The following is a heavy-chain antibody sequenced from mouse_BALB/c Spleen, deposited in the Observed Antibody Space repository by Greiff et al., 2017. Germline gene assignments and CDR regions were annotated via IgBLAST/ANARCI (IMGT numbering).Heavy chain of an antibody. CDR2: IYPGDGDT. D-gene: IGHD4-1*01. V-gene: IGHV1-80*01. Sequence: VQLQESGAELVRPGSSVKISCKASGYAFSSYWMNWVKQRPGQGLEWIGQIYPGDGDTNYNGKFKGKATLTADKSSSTAYMQLSSLTSEDSAVYFCARRTGTAPFDYWGQGTTLTVSS. CDR1: GYAFSSYW. J-gene: IGHJ2*01. CDR3: ARRTGTAPFDY.